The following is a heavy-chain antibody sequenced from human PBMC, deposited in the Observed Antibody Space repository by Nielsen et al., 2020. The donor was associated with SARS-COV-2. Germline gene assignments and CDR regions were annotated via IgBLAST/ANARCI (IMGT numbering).Heavy chain of an antibody. V-gene: IGHV3-23*01. J-gene: IGHJ3*02. Sequence: GESLKISCAASGFTFSSYAMSWVRQAPGKGLEWVSAISGSGGSTYYADSVKGRFTISRDNSKNTLYLQMNSLRAEDTAVYYCARDYDFWSGGDDAFDIWGQGTMVTVSS. CDR1: GFTFSSYA. D-gene: IGHD3-3*01. CDR2: ISGSGGST. CDR3: ARDYDFWSGGDDAFDI.